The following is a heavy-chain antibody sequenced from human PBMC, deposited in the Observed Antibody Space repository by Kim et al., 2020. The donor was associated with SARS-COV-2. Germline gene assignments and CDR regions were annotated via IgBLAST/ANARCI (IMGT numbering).Heavy chain of an antibody. CDR2: IKSKTDGGTT. V-gene: IGHV3-15*01. CDR1: GFTFSNAW. D-gene: IGHD3-9*01. J-gene: IGHJ4*02. CDR3: TTDPCYDILTGYYEVGDY. Sequence: GGSLRLSCAASGFTFSNAWMSWVRQAPGKGLEWVGRIKSKTDGGTTDYAAPVKGRFTISRDDSKNTLYLQMNSLKTEDTAVYYCTTDPCYDILTGYYEVGDYWGQGTLVTVSS.